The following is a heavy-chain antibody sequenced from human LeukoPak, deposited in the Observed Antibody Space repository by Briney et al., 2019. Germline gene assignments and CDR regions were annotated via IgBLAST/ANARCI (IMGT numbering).Heavy chain of an antibody. CDR3: ARRYTTLDY. J-gene: IGHJ4*02. Sequence: PGGSLRLSXAASGFTFSSYSMNWVRQAPGKGLEWVSYISSSGTTIYYADSVKGRFTISRDNAKNSLYLQMNSLRAEDTAVYYCARRYTTLDYWGQGTLVTVSS. D-gene: IGHD3-9*01. CDR2: ISSSGTTI. V-gene: IGHV3-48*01. CDR1: GFTFSSYS.